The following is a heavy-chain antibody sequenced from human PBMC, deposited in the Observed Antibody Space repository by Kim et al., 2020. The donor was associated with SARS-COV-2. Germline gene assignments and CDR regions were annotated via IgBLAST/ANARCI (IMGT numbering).Heavy chain of an antibody. Sequence: SVKVSCKASGGTFSSYAISWVRQAPGQGLEWMGGIIPIFGTANYAQKFQGRVTITADESTSTAYMELSSLRSEDTAVYYCARGEIWELLPFHNDYYYGMDVWGQGTTVTVSS. V-gene: IGHV1-69*13. CDR2: IIPIFGTA. CDR1: GGTFSSYA. CDR3: ARGEIWELLPFHNDYYYGMDV. J-gene: IGHJ6*02. D-gene: IGHD2-15*01.